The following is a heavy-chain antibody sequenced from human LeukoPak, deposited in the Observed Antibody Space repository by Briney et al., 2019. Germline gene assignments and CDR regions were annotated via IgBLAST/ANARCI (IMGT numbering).Heavy chain of an antibody. D-gene: IGHD3-10*01. Sequence: GGSLRLSCAASRSTFSSYEVNWVSQAPGKGLEWVSYISSSGSTIYYADSVKGRFTISRDNAKNSLYLQMNSLRAEDTAVYYCARDGPGGYFQHWGQGTLVTVSS. J-gene: IGHJ1*01. V-gene: IGHV3-48*03. CDR2: ISSSGSTI. CDR3: ARDGPGGYFQH. CDR1: RSTFSSYE.